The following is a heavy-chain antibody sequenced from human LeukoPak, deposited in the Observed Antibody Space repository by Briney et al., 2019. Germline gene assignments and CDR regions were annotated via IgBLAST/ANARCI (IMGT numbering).Heavy chain of an antibody. CDR1: GFTVSSNY. CDR2: MYRVGST. J-gene: IGHJ4*02. CDR3: ARTIPYGSGRQRPGKYYFDY. D-gene: IGHD3-10*01. Sequence: GESLRLSCAASGFTVSSNYMSWVRQAPGKGLEWVSVMYRVGSTYYADSVKGRFTISRDDSENTLFLQMNSLTAEDTAFYFCARTIPYGSGRQRPGKYYFDYWGQGTLVTVSS. V-gene: IGHV3-53*01.